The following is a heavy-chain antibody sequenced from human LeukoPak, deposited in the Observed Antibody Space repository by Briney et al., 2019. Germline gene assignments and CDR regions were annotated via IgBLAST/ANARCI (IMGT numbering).Heavy chain of an antibody. CDR2: IFYSGST. Sequence: PSETLSLTCTVSGGSISTSNYYWGWIRQPPGKGLEWIGNIFYSGSTYYSPSLKSRVTISLDTSRNQFSLKLSSVTAADTAVYYCARWSQLRYFDWLSPRGGAFDPWGQGTLVTVSS. J-gene: IGHJ5*02. V-gene: IGHV4-39*07. CDR3: ARWSQLRYFDWLSPRGGAFDP. CDR1: GGSISTSNYY. D-gene: IGHD3-9*01.